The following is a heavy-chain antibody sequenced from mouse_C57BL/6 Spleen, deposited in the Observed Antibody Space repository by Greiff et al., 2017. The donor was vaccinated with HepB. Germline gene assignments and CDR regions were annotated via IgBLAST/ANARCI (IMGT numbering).Heavy chain of an antibody. J-gene: IGHJ4*01. CDR3: ARRAYYASYEDAMDY. CDR1: GYTFTSYW. CDR2: IDPSDSYT. V-gene: IGHV1-69*01. D-gene: IGHD6-5*01. Sequence: VQLQQPGAELVMPGASVKLSCKASGYTFTSYWMHWVKQRPGQGLEWIGVIDPSDSYTNYNQKFKGKSTLTVYKSFNTAYMQLSSLTSEDSAVYYCARRAYYASYEDAMDYWGQGTSVTVSS.